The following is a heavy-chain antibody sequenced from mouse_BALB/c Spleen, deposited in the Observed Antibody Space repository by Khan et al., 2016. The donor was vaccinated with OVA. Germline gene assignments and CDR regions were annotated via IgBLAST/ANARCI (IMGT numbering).Heavy chain of an antibody. CDR2: IYPGSDNT. J-gene: IGHJ3*01. CDR1: GYTFTDYN. CDR3: AREWAAWFPN. V-gene: IGHV1-77*01. Sequence: VQLVESGAELARPGASVKLSCKTSGYTFTDYNINWMRQRTGQGLEWIGEIYPGSDNTFYNEKFRGKATLTADKSSSTAYMQLSSLTSEDSAVYFFAREWAAWFPNWGQGTLVTVSA.